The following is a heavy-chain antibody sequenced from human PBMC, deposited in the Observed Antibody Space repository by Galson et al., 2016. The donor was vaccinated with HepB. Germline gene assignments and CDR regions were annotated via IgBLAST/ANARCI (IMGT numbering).Heavy chain of an antibody. CDR2: IGSNSAPI. J-gene: IGHJ5*02. V-gene: IGHV3-21*01. CDR1: GFSLSPHT. Sequence: SLRLSCAASGFSLSPHTMDWVRQAPGKAMEWLSLIGSNSAPIYYADSVKGRFTISRDNAKNSLYLEMNSLRAEDTAVYYCARGHLRLSRDLWGQGTLVTVSS. CDR3: ARGHLRLSRDL. D-gene: IGHD2-15*01.